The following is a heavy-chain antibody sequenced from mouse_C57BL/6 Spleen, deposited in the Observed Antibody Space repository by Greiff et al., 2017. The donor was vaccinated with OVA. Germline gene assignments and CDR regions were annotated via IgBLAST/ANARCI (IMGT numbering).Heavy chain of an antibody. V-gene: IGHV5-9-1*02. CDR3: TRAYGNRYWYFDV. J-gene: IGHJ1*03. D-gene: IGHD2-10*02. CDR1: GFTFSSYA. Sequence: EVMLVESGEGLVKPGGSLKLSCAASGFTFSSYAMSWVRQTPEKRLEWVAYISSGGDYIYYADTVKGRFTISRDNARNTLYLQMSSLKSEDTAMYYCTRAYGNRYWYFDVWGTGTTVTVSS. CDR2: ISSGGDYI.